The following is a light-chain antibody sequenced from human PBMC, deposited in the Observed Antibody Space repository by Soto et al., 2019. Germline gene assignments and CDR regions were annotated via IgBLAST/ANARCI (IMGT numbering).Light chain of an antibody. Sequence: IQMTRTPSSLSAYVANRFIITCQASQTISSWLAWYQQKPGKAPKLLIYKASTLKSGVPSRFSGGGSGTEFTLTISSLQPDDFATYYCQHYNSYSEAFGQGTKVDI. J-gene: IGKJ1*01. CDR3: QHYNSYSEA. CDR2: KAS. V-gene: IGKV1-5*03. CDR1: QTISSW.